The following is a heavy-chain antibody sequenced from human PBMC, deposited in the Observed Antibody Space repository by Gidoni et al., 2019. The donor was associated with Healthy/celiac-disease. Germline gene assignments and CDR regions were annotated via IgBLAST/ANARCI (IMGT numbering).Heavy chain of an antibody. D-gene: IGHD2-2*01. CDR1: GFTLSNAW. Sequence: EVQLVESVGGLVKHGGSLRLSCAASGFTLSNAWMTWVRQAPGKGLEWVGRIKSKTDGGTTDYAAPVKGRFTISRDDSKNTLYLQMNSLKTEDTAVYYCTRPDIVVGPAATYYYYYYMDVWGKGTTVTVSS. CDR3: TRPDIVVGPAATYYYYYYMDV. CDR2: IKSKTDGGTT. V-gene: IGHV3-15*01. J-gene: IGHJ6*03.